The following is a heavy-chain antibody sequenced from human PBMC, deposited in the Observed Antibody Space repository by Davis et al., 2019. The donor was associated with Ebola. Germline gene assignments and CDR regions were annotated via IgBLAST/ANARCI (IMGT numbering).Heavy chain of an antibody. D-gene: IGHD6-19*01. CDR3: ARGYSSGWYYLYFQH. Sequence: ASVKVSCKASAYTFTAYYMHWVRQAPGQGLELMGRINPNSGGTNYAQKFQGRVTMTRDTSISTAYMELSRLRSEDTAVYYCARGYSSGWYYLYFQHWGQGTLVTVSS. CDR1: AYTFTAYY. V-gene: IGHV1-2*06. J-gene: IGHJ1*01. CDR2: INPNSGGT.